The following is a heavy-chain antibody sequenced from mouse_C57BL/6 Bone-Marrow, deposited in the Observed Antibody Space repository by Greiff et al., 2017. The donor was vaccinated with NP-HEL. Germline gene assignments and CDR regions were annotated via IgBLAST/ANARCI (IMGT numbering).Heavy chain of an antibody. V-gene: IGHV5-6*01. CDR2: ISSGGSYT. CDR3: ARVTTGFAY. CDR1: VFTFSSYG. J-gene: IGHJ3*01. Sequence: EVKLVESGGDLVKPGGSLKLSCAASVFTFSSYGMSWVRQTPDKRLEWVATISSGGSYTYYPDSVKGRFTISRDNAKNTLYLQMSSLKSEDTAMYYCARVTTGFAYWGQGTLVTVSA. D-gene: IGHD2-1*01.